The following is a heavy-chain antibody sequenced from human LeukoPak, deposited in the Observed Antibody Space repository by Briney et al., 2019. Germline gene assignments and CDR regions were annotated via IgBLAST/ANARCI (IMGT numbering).Heavy chain of an antibody. J-gene: IGHJ3*02. D-gene: IGHD3-22*01. CDR3: ARAIVEYYYDSSSTGAFDI. CDR1: GGSISSGGYY. V-gene: IGHV4-61*08. Sequence: SETLSLTCTVSGGSISSGGYYWSWIRQHPGKGLEWIGYIYYSGSTNYNPSLKSRVTISVDTSKNQFSLKLSSVTAADTAVYYCARAIVEYYYDSSSTGAFDIWGQGTMVTVSS. CDR2: IYYSGST.